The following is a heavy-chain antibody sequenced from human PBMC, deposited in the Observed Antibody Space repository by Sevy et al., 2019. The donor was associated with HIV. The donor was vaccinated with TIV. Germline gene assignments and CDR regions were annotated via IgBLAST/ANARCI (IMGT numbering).Heavy chain of an antibody. Sequence: GGSLRLSCEASEFTFSNYGMHWVRQAPGKGLEWVAVIWNDGSNKYYADSVKGRFTISRDNSKNTLYLQMNSLRVEDTAVYFCARGGDFNDRSAKRDFDYWGQGTLVTVSS. CDR3: ARGGDFNDRSAKRDFDY. D-gene: IGHD3-22*01. CDR1: EFTFSNYG. V-gene: IGHV3-33*01. CDR2: IWNDGSNK. J-gene: IGHJ4*02.